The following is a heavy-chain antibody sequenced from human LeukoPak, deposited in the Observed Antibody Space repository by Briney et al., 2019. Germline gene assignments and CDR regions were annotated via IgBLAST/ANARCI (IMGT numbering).Heavy chain of an antibody. V-gene: IGHV4-39*01. D-gene: IGHD3-3*01. J-gene: IGHJ5*02. CDR2: IYYSGST. CDR1: GGSIRSSSYY. Sequence: SETLSLTCTVSGGSIRSSSYYWGWIRQPPGKGLEWIGRIYYSGSTYYNPSLKSRVTISVDTSKNQFSLKLSSVTAADTAVYYCASQFWSGSRVTVWFDPWGQGTLVTVSS. CDR3: ASQFWSGSRVTVWFDP.